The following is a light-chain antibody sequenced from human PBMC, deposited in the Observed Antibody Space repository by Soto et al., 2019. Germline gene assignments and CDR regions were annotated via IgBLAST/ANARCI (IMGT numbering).Light chain of an antibody. CDR3: QQSYSTPRT. CDR1: QTISNY. V-gene: IGKV1-39*01. Sequence: DLPMTQSPSSLSASEGDRVTITCRAGQTISNYLNWYQQRPGKAPRLLIYDSSSLQSGVPSRFSGSGSGTDFTLTISSLQPEDFATYYCQQSYSTPRTFGQGTKVEIK. J-gene: IGKJ1*01. CDR2: DSS.